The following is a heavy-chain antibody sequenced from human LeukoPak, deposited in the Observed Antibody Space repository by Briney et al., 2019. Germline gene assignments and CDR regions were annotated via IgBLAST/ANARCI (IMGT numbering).Heavy chain of an antibody. Sequence: ASVKVSCKASGYTFTSYGISWVRQAPGQGLEWMGWISAYNGNTNYAQKLQGRVTMTTDTSTSTAYMELSSLRSEDTAVYYCARKGYGSSWYRPLYYYYYMDVWGKGTTVTISS. CDR2: ISAYNGNT. CDR3: ARKGYGSSWYRPLYYYYYMDV. J-gene: IGHJ6*03. D-gene: IGHD6-13*01. CDR1: GYTFTSYG. V-gene: IGHV1-18*01.